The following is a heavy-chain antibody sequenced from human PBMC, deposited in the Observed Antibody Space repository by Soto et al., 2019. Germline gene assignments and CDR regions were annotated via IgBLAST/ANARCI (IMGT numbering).Heavy chain of an antibody. CDR1: GGSFSGYY. V-gene: IGHV4-34*01. Sequence: PSETLSLTCAVYGGSFSGYYWSWIRQPPGKGLEWIGEINHSGSTNYNPSLKSRVTISVDTSKNQFSLKLGSVTAADTAVYYCAREDYYDSSGYRTRDAFDIWGQGTMVTVSS. CDR2: INHSGST. D-gene: IGHD3-22*01. J-gene: IGHJ3*02. CDR3: AREDYYDSSGYRTRDAFDI.